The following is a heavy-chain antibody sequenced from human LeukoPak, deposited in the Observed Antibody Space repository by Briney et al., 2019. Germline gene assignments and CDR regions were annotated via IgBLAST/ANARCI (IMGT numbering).Heavy chain of an antibody. D-gene: IGHD1-7*01. Sequence: ASVKVSCKASGGTFSSYAISWVRQAPGQGLEWMGRIIPILGIANYAQKFQGRVTITADKSTSTAYMERSSLRSEDTAVYYCARSEWNYVRWFDPWGQGTLVTVSS. CDR1: GGTFSSYA. J-gene: IGHJ5*02. CDR3: ARSEWNYVRWFDP. V-gene: IGHV1-69*04. CDR2: IIPILGIA.